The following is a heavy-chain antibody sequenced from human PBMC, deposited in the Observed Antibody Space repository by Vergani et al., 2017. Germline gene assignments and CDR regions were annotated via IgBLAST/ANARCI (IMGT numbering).Heavy chain of an antibody. CDR1: GFTFKEHG. V-gene: IGHV3-9*01. D-gene: IGHD2-21*01. Sequence: EVQLVESGGGLVQPGRSLRLSCAASGFTFKEHGMHWVRQAPGKGLEWVSGIHWNSDVVGYADSVQGRFTVTRDNAKNSLYLEMNSLRPKDTAFYYCGKSIGGDYTMHGVDVLGQGTTVTVSS. J-gene: IGHJ6*02. CDR3: GKSIGGDYTMHGVDV. CDR2: IHWNSDVV.